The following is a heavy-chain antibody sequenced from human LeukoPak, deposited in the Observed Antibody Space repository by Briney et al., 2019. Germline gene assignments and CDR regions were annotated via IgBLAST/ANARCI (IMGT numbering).Heavy chain of an antibody. Sequence: PSQTLSLTCTVSGGSISSGSYYGSWIRQPAGKGLEWIGRIYTSGSTNYNPSLKSRVTISVDTSKNQFSLKLSSVTAADTAVYYCARQGQRRNPWYYFDYWGQGALVTVSS. CDR2: IYTSGST. V-gene: IGHV4-61*02. CDR1: GGSISSGSYY. CDR3: ARQGQRRNPWYYFDY. J-gene: IGHJ4*02. D-gene: IGHD1-1*01.